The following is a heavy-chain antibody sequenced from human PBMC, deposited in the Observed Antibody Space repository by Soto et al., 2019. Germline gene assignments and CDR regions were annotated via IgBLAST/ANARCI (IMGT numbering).Heavy chain of an antibody. CDR3: ARDSSSWYYFNWFDP. J-gene: IGHJ5*02. D-gene: IGHD6-13*01. CDR2: ISSSGSST. V-gene: IGHV3-48*04. Sequence: PGGSLRLSCAASGFTFTSYGMSWVRQAPGKGLEWVSYISSSGSSTYYADSVKGRFTISRDNAKNSLYLQMNSLRAEDTAVYYCARDSSSWYYFNWFDPWGQGTLVTVSS. CDR1: GFTFTSYG.